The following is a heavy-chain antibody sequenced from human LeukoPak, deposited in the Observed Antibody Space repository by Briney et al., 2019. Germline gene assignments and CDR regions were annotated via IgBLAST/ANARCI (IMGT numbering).Heavy chain of an antibody. J-gene: IGHJ4*02. Sequence: ASVKVSCKASGYTFTGYYMHWVRQAPGQGLEWMGWINPNSGGTNYAQKFQGRVTMTRDTSISTAYMELSRLRSDDTAVYYCAREGIAAAGTSPFFGYWGQGTLVTVSS. D-gene: IGHD6-13*01. V-gene: IGHV1-2*02. CDR3: AREGIAAAGTSPFFGY. CDR1: GYTFTGYY. CDR2: INPNSGGT.